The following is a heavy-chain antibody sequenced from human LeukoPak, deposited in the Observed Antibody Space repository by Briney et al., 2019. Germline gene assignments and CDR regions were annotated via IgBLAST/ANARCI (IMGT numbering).Heavy chain of an antibody. CDR1: GFTFRDYT. Sequence: GGSLRLSCAASGFTFRDYTMNWVRQAPGKGLEWVALISYDGNNKYYADSVKGRFTFSRDNSKNTLYLQMNSLRAEDTAVYYCARGGYYYDSSGYYHPFDYWGQGTLVTVSS. CDR2: ISYDGNNK. D-gene: IGHD3-22*01. CDR3: ARGGYYYDSSGYYHPFDY. V-gene: IGHV3-30-3*01. J-gene: IGHJ4*02.